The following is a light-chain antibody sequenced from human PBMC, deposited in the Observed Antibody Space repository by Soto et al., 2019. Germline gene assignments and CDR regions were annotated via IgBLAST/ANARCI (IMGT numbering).Light chain of an antibody. CDR3: QQSYSAPTT. CDR2: TAA. Sequence: DIQMTQSPSSLSASVGDRVTITCRASQTISNYLNWYQQKSGQAPKLLIYTAASLQSGVPSRFSGSGSGTDFTLTITTLQPEDFATYYCQQSYSAPTTFGGGTKVDSK. J-gene: IGKJ4*01. V-gene: IGKV1-39*01. CDR1: QTISNY.